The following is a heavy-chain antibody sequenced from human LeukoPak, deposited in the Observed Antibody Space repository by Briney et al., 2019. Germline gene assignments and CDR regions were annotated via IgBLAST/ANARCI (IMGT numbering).Heavy chain of an antibody. Sequence: GGSLRLSCAASGFTFSSYAMSWVRQAPGKGLEWVSAVTGSASSTYYADSVEGRFTIFRDDSKNTLYLQMNSLRVDDTAVYYCTKGGGGYIDYWGQGTLVTVSS. V-gene: IGHV3-23*01. J-gene: IGHJ4*02. CDR3: TKGGGGYIDY. D-gene: IGHD2-15*01. CDR2: VTGSASST. CDR1: GFTFSSYA.